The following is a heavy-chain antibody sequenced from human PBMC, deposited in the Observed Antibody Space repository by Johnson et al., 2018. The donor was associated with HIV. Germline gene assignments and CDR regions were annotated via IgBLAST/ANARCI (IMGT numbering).Heavy chain of an antibody. CDR2: IYSGGDT. CDR3: TRVSSTSWALDI. D-gene: IGHD2-15*01. V-gene: IGHV3-66*01. J-gene: IGHJ3*02. Sequence: VQLVESGGGVVQPGGSLRLSCAASGFIVRSNYMNWVRQAPGKGLEWVSVIYSGGDTYYSDSVMGRFTISRDTSKNTLYLQMNSLRGDDTAVYYCTRVSSTSWALDIWGQGTLVTVSS. CDR1: GFIVRSNY.